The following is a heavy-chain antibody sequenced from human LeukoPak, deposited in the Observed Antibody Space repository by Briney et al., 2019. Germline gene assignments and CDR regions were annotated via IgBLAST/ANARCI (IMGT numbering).Heavy chain of an antibody. J-gene: IGHJ5*02. V-gene: IGHV1-2*06. CDR3: AKVPPSITAAGNWLGP. Sequence: ASVKVSCRASGYTFTGYYIHWVRQAPGQGLEWMGRINPNAGGTDYAQKFQGRVTMTRDTSITTAYMELSRLTSDDTAIYYCAKVPPSITAAGNWLGPWGQGALVTVSS. CDR1: GYTFTGYY. CDR2: INPNAGGT. D-gene: IGHD6-13*01.